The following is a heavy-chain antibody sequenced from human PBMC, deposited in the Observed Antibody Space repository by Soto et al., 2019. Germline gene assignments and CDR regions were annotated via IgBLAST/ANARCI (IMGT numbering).Heavy chain of an antibody. CDR3: ARHRVVGATTHWYFDL. CDR1: GYTFTSYY. CDR2: INPSGGST. Sequence: ASVKVSCKASGYTFTSYYMHWVRQAPGQGLEWMGIINPSGGSTNYAQKFQGRVTMTRDTSTSTVYMELSSLRSEDMAVYYCARHRVVGATTHWYFDLWGRGTLVTVSS. J-gene: IGHJ2*01. D-gene: IGHD1-26*01. V-gene: IGHV1-46*01.